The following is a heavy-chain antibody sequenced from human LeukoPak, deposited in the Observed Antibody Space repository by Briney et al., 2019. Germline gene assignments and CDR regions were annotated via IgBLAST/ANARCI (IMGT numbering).Heavy chain of an antibody. J-gene: IGHJ6*03. CDR1: GGSISSSGYY. CDR2: IYYSGST. Sequence: PSETLSLTCTVSGGSISSSGYYWGWIRQPPGKGLEWIGNIYYSGSTSYNPSLKSRVTISVDTSKNQFSLKLSSVTAADTAVYYCAKEREEYYYDSSKWYSYYYMDVWGKGTTVTISS. V-gene: IGHV4-39*07. CDR3: AKEREEYYYDSSKWYSYYYMDV. D-gene: IGHD3-22*01.